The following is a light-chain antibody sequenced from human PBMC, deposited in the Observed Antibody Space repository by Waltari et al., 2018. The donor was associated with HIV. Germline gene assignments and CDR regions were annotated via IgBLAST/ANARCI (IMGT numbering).Light chain of an antibody. Sequence: AIRMTQSPSSFSASTGDRVTITCRASQGISSYLAWYQQKPGKAPKILIYAASTLQSGVPSRFSGSGSGTDFTLTISCLQSEDFATYCCQQYYSYPYTFGQGTKLEIK. J-gene: IGKJ2*01. CDR3: QQYYSYPYT. V-gene: IGKV1-8*01. CDR1: QGISSY. CDR2: AAS.